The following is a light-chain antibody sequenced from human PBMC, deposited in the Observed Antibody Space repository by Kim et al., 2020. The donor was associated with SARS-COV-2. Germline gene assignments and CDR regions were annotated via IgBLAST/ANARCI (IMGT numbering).Light chain of an antibody. CDR3: QQCQGAPWT. J-gene: IGKJ1*01. CDR2: AAS. Sequence: ASVGDRVTSTCRASQGISNYLAWYQQKPGKVPKLLSYAASALQSGVPSRFSGSGSGTDFTLTITSLQPEDVAVYYCQQCQGAPWTFGRGTKVDIK. V-gene: IGKV1-27*01. CDR1: QGISNY.